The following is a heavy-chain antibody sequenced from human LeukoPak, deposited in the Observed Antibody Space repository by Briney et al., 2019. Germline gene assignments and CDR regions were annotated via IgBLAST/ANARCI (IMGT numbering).Heavy chain of an antibody. V-gene: IGHV1-2*02. CDR1: GYTFTGYY. CDR3: ARDIVVVPAATVVDY. Sequence: ASVKVSCKASGYTFTGYYMHWVRQAPGQGLEWMGWINPNSGGTNYAQKFQGRVTMTRDTSISTAYMELSRLRSDDTAVYYCARDIVVVPAATVVDYWGQGTLVTVSS. J-gene: IGHJ4*02. D-gene: IGHD2-2*01. CDR2: INPNSGGT.